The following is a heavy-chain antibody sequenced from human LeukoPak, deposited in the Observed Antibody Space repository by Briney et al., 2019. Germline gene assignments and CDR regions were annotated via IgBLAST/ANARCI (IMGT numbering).Heavy chain of an antibody. D-gene: IGHD6-19*01. CDR2: INHSGSS. Sequence: SETLSLTCTVSGGSISSSSYYWGWIRQPPGKGLEWIGEINHSGSSNYNPSLESRVTISIDTSKNQFSLRLTSVTAADTAVYYCARQWGRLGFDSWGQGTLVTVSS. V-gene: IGHV4-39*01. CDR1: GGSISSSSYY. J-gene: IGHJ4*02. CDR3: ARQWGRLGFDS.